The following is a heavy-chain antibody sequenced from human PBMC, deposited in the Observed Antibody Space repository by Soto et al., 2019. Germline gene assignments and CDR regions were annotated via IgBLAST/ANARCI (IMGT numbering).Heavy chain of an antibody. CDR2: IIPIFGTA. D-gene: IGHD2-2*02. CDR3: ARELGYCSSTSCYTVLWFDP. J-gene: IGHJ5*02. V-gene: IGHV1-69*01. CDR1: GGTFSSYA. Sequence: QVQLVQSGAEVKKPGSSVKVSCKASGGTFSSYAISWVRQAPGQGLEWMGGIIPIFGTANYAQKFQGRVTITADEPTSTAYMELSSLRSEDTAVYYCARELGYCSSTSCYTVLWFDPWGQATLVTVSS.